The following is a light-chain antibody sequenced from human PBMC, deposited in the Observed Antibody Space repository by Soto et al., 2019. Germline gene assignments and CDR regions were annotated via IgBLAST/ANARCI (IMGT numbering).Light chain of an antibody. V-gene: IGKV3-20*01. J-gene: IGKJ5*01. CDR1: QSVGRDY. CDR3: QQYAASPIT. Sequence: EIVLTQSPGTLSLSPGERASLSCRASQSVGRDYLAWFQQKPGQAPRLLIHDASRRATGMPDRFSGSGSGTDFTLTISRLEPEDFAVYYCQQYAASPITFGQGKRLEIK. CDR2: DAS.